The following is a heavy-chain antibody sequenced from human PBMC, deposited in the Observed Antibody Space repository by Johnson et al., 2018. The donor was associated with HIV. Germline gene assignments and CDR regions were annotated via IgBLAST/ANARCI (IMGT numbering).Heavy chain of an antibody. J-gene: IGHJ3*01. CDR3: ARAKGVGSESKGTFDA. CDR1: GFTFDDYA. D-gene: IGHD3-10*01. V-gene: IGHV3-7*01. CDR2: IKQDGSEK. Sequence: VQLVESGGGLVQPGRSLRLSCAASGFTFDDYAMHWVRQAPGKGLEWVANIKQDGSEKYYVDSVKGRFTISRDNSKNTLYLQMNSLRAEDTAVYYCARAKGVGSESKGTFDAWGQG.